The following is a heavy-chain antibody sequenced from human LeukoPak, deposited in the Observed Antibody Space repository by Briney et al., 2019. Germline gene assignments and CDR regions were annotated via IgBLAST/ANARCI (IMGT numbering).Heavy chain of an antibody. D-gene: IGHD6-13*01. V-gene: IGHV3-66*01. CDR3: ARDVSSSWYYYGMDV. CDR2: IYSGGST. J-gene: IGHJ6*02. Sequence: PGGSLRLSCAASGFTVSSNYMSWVRQAPGKGLEGVSVIYSGGSTYYADSVKGRFTISRDNSKNTLYLQMNSLRAEDTAVYYCARDVSSSWYYYGMDVWGQGTTVTVSS. CDR1: GFTVSSNY.